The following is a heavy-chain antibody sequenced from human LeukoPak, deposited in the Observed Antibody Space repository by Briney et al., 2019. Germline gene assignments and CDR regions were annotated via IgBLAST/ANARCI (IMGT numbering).Heavy chain of an antibody. V-gene: IGHV1-8*01. D-gene: IGHD6-19*01. Sequence: ASVKVSCKASGYTFTSYDINWVRQATGQGLEWMGWMNPNSGNTGYAQKFQGRVTVTRNTSISTAYMELSSLRSEDTAVYYCARGGGLEQWPTTEADYWGQGTLVTVSS. CDR3: ARGGGLEQWPTTEADY. CDR2: MNPNSGNT. J-gene: IGHJ4*02. CDR1: GYTFTSYD.